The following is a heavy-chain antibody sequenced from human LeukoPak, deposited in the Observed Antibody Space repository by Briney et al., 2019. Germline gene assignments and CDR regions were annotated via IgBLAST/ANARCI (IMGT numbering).Heavy chain of an antibody. CDR1: GGSISGSY. Sequence: PSETLSLTCTVSGGSISGSYWSWIRQPPGKGLEWIGYIYYSGTTNYNPSLKSRVTISVDTSKNQFPLKLSSVTAADTAVYYCARLPTDSSSDHYWGQGTLVTVSS. J-gene: IGHJ4*02. CDR3: ARLPTDSSSDHY. D-gene: IGHD6-6*01. CDR2: IYYSGTT. V-gene: IGHV4-59*08.